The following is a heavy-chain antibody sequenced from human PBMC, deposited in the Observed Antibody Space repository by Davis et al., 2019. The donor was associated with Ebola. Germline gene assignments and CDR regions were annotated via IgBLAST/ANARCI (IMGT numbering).Heavy chain of an antibody. CDR3: ARDGSTSDQKSGELDY. CDR1: GYTFTGYY. J-gene: IGHJ4*02. D-gene: IGHD7-27*01. CDR2: INPNSGGT. Sequence: AASVQVSCKDSGYTFTGYYMHWVRQAPGQGLEWMGWINPNSGGTNYAQKFQGRVTMTRDTSITTAYMELSRLRSEDTAVYYCARDGSTSDQKSGELDYWGQGPLVTVSS. V-gene: IGHV1-2*02.